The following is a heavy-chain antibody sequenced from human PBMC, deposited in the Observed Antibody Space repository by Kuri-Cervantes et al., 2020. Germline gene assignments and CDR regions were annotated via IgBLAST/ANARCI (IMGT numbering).Heavy chain of an antibody. V-gene: IGHV4-59*01. CDR3: ARGTGDDAFDI. Sequence: GSLRLSCTVSGASISSYYWSWIRQPAGKGLEWIGCIYYSGSTNYNPSLKSRVTISVDTSKNQFSLKLSSVTAADAAVYYCARGTGDDAFDIWGQGTMVTVSS. CDR1: GASISSYY. D-gene: IGHD7-27*01. CDR2: IYYSGST. J-gene: IGHJ3*02.